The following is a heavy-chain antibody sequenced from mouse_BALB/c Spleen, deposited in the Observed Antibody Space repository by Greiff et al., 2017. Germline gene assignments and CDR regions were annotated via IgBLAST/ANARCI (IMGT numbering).Heavy chain of an antibody. CDR3: TYGKLYAMDY. J-gene: IGHJ4*01. D-gene: IGHD2-1*01. CDR1: GFNIKDYY. V-gene: IGHV14-4*02. Sequence: EVQLQQSGAELVRSGASVKLSCTASGFNIKDYYMHWVKQRPEQGLEWIGWIDPENGDTEYAPKFQGKATMTADTSSNTAYLQLSSLTSEDTAVYYCTYGKLYAMDYWGQGTSVTVSS. CDR2: IDPENGDT.